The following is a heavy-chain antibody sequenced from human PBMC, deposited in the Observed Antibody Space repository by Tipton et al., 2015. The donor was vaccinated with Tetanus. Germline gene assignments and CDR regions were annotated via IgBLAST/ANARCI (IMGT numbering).Heavy chain of an antibody. Sequence: GLVKPSQTLSLTCDISGDSVSSNIATWNWIRQSPSRGLEWLGRTYFRSQWVHESAPSLRSRITITPDTSKNQFSLHLNSVTPEDTAVYYCVRELQQWIQHGGYHPWGQGILVTVSS. D-gene: IGHD5-18*01. J-gene: IGHJ5*02. CDR3: VRELQQWIQHGGYHP. V-gene: IGHV6-1*01. CDR2: TYFRSQWVH. CDR1: GDSVSSNIAT.